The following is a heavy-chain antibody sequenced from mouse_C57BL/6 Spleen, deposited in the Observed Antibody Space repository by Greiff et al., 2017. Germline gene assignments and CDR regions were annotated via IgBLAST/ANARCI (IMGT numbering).Heavy chain of an antibody. J-gene: IGHJ3*01. Sequence: VKLVESGAELVKPGASVKISCKASGYAFSSYWMNWVKQRPGKGLEWIGQIYPGDGDTNYNGKFKGKATLTADKSSSTAYMQLSSLTSEDSAVYFCARYDGYYGEGFAYWGQGTLVTVSA. D-gene: IGHD2-3*01. CDR1: GYAFSSYW. CDR3: ARYDGYYGEGFAY. V-gene: IGHV1-80*01. CDR2: IYPGDGDT.